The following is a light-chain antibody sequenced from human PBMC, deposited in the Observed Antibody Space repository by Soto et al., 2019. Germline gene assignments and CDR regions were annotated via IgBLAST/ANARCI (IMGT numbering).Light chain of an antibody. CDR2: DAY. V-gene: IGKV3-11*01. CDR3: QQRNYWPIP. J-gene: IGKJ5*01. CDR1: QSVGSY. Sequence: IVLTQSPATLSFSPGEVATLSCRASQSVGSYLAWYQQKLGQAPRLLIYDAYKRATGIPARFSGSGSGTDFTLTISSLEPEDFAVYYCQQRNYWPIPFGQRTRLEIK.